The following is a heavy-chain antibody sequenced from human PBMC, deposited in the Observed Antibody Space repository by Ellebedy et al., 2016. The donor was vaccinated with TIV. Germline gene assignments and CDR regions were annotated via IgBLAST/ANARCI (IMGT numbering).Heavy chain of an antibody. Sequence: GESLKISCAASGFTVSSNYMSWVRQAPGKGLEWVSVIYTGVSTYYPDSVKGRFTISRDSSKNTLYLQMNSLRADDTAVYYCASQHGSAWMEYYFDYWGQGTLVTVSS. CDR2: IYTGVST. V-gene: IGHV3-53*01. CDR3: ASQHGSAWMEYYFDY. CDR1: GFTVSSNY. D-gene: IGHD2-15*01. J-gene: IGHJ4*02.